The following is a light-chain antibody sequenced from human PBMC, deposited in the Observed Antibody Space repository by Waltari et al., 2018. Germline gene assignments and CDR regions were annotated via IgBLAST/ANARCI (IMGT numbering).Light chain of an antibody. Sequence: QSVLAQPPSVSGAPGQRVTIPCSGSSSNIGAGSDVHWYQHLPGTAPNLLLYGNSNRPSGVPDRFAGSKSGSSASLAITGLQAEDEADYYCQSYDSSLGGSVFGGGTKLTVL. V-gene: IGLV1-40*01. CDR2: GNS. CDR1: SSNIGAGSD. CDR3: QSYDSSLGGSV. J-gene: IGLJ3*02.